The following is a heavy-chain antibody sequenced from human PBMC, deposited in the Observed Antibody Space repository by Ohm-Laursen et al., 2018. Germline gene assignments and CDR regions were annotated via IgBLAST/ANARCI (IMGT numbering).Heavy chain of an antibody. CDR3: ARDVPGIVASRGGG. V-gene: IGHV3-53*01. CDR2: IYSGGDM. J-gene: IGHJ4*02. Sequence: SLRLSCAASGFTISNYYMNWVRQAPGKGLEWVSLIYSGGDMFYADSFKGRFTISTDKSKNTLYLQMNSLRVEDTAMYFCARDVPGIVASRGGGWGQGTLVTVSS. CDR1: GFTISNYY. D-gene: IGHD3-16*01.